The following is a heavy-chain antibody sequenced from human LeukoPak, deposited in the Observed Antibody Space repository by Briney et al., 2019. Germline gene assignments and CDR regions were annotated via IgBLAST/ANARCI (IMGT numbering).Heavy chain of an antibody. J-gene: IGHJ4*02. CDR2: ISYDGSNK. Sequence: GGSLRLSCAASGFTFSSYGMHWVRQAPGKGLEWVAVISYDGSNKYYADSVKGRFTISRDNSKNTLYLQMNSLRAEDTAVYYCARDPPPASGWLRFRYYFDYWGQGTLVTVSS. D-gene: IGHD6-19*01. CDR3: ARDPPPASGWLRFRYYFDY. CDR1: GFTFSSYG. V-gene: IGHV3-30*03.